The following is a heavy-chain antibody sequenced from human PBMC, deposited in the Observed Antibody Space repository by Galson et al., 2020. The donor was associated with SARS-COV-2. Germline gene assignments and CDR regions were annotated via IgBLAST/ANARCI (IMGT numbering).Heavy chain of an antibody. V-gene: IGHV4-59*13. CDR2: VYYSGTT. Sequence: SETLSLTCTVSVHSISDYYWNWIRQPPGKGLEWIGFVYYSGTTNYNPSLKSRVAISMDTSKNQFSLKLSSVTAADTAVYYCATSPTYPKYHFDHWGQGALVTVSS. CDR1: VHSISDYY. CDR3: ATSPTYPKYHFDH. J-gene: IGHJ4*02. D-gene: IGHD6-6*01.